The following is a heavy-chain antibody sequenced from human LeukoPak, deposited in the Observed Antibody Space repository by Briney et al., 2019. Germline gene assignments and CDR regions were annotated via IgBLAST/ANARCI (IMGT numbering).Heavy chain of an antibody. D-gene: IGHD6-13*01. CDR2: ISGSGDTT. J-gene: IGHJ4*02. Sequence: GGSLRLSCAASGFTFSNYAMTCVRQAPGKGLEWVSVISGSGDTTYYADSVKGRFTISRDNSKNTLYLQKNSLRAEDTAVYYCAKGLVVGSSWSAYDYWGQGTLVTVSS. V-gene: IGHV3-23*01. CDR1: GFTFSNYA. CDR3: AKGLVVGSSWSAYDY.